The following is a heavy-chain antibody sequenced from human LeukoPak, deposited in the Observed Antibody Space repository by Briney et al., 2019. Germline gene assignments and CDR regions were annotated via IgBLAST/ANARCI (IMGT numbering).Heavy chain of an antibody. V-gene: IGHV3-30*03. CDR2: ISYSGSAQ. J-gene: IGHJ4*02. D-gene: IGHD3-22*01. CDR1: GFAFNNFG. Sequence: GGSLRLSCAASGFAFNNFGIHWVRQAPGKGLEWVSVISYSGSAQFYADSVKGRFTISRDDSKNTVYLQMNSLRLEDTAVYYCGRSPRDSRDWTGTLDYWGQGALVTVSS. CDR3: GRSPRDSRDWTGTLDY.